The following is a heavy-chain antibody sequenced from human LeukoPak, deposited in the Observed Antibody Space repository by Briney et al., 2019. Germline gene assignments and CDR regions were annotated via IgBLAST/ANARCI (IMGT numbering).Heavy chain of an antibody. D-gene: IGHD3-10*01. CDR1: GGSFGGYY. V-gene: IGHV4-34*01. J-gene: IGHJ5*02. Sequence: SETLSLTCAVYGGSFGGYYWSWIRQPPGKGLEWIGEINHSGSTNYNPSLKSRVTISVDTSKNQFSLKLRSVTAADTAVYYCARDSGTTGEVKFDPWGQGTLVTVSS. CDR2: INHSGST. CDR3: ARDSGTTGEVKFDP.